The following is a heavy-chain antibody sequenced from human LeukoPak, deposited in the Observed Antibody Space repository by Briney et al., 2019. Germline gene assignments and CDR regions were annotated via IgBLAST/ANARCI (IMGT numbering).Heavy chain of an antibody. Sequence: PSETLSLTCAVYGGSFSGFYWSWIRQPPGKGLGWVGEINPSGSTKYNPSLKSRVTMSVDTSKNHFSLKLSSVTAADTAVYYCARDRGYDSSGYYSAAGSDWGQGTLVTVSS. V-gene: IGHV4-34*01. CDR1: GGSFSGFY. D-gene: IGHD3-22*01. CDR2: INPSGST. CDR3: ARDRGYDSSGYYSAAGSD. J-gene: IGHJ4*02.